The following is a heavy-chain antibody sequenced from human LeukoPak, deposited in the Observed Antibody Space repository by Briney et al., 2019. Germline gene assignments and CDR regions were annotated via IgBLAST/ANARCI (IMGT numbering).Heavy chain of an antibody. Sequence: PSETLSLTCTVSGGSISSGGYSWSWIRQHPGKGLEWIGYIYYSGSTYYNPSLKSRVTISVDTSKNQFSLKLSSVTAADTAVYYCARGLRCSSTSCYGSRDYWGQGTLVTVSS. V-gene: IGHV4-31*03. CDR3: ARGLRCSSTSCYGSRDY. CDR2: IYYSGST. J-gene: IGHJ4*02. CDR1: GGSISSGGYS. D-gene: IGHD2-2*01.